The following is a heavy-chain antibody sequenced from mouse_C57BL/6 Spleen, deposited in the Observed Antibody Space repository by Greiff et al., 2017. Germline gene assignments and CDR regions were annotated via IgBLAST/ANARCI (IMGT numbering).Heavy chain of an antibody. V-gene: IGHV1-64*01. Sequence: QVQLQQPGAELVKPGASVKLSCKASGYTFTSYWMHWVKQRPGQGLEWIGMIHPNSGSTNYNEKFKSKDTLTVDKSSSTAYMQLSSLTSEDSAVSDWASGGLDSSGYGFAYWGQGTLVTVSA. CDR2: IHPNSGST. D-gene: IGHD3-2*02. CDR3: ASGGLDSSGYGFAY. CDR1: GYTFTSYW. J-gene: IGHJ3*01.